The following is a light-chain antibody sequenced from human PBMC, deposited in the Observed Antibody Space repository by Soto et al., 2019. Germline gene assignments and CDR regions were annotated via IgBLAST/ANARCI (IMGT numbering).Light chain of an antibody. CDR3: QQYNNWPPWA. V-gene: IGKV3-15*01. CDR2: VAS. Sequence: EIVMTQSPATLSVSPGERATISCRASRSVSIKLAWYQQKPGQAPRLVIDVASNSATGIPARFSGSGSGTEFTLTICSLQSADFVVYYCQQYNNWPPWAFGQGNKVDIK. J-gene: IGKJ1*01. CDR1: RSVSIK.